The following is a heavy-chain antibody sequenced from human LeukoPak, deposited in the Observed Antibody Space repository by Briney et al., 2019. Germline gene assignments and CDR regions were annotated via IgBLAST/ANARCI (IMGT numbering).Heavy chain of an antibody. J-gene: IGHJ6*03. Sequence: GGSLRLSCAASGFTFSSSAMSWVRQAPGKGLEWVSSISGSGSGGSTYYADSVKGRFTISRDNSKNTLYLQMNSLRAEDTAVYYCAKDPGWELLYYYYYMDVWGKGTTVTISS. D-gene: IGHD1-26*01. V-gene: IGHV3-23*01. CDR3: AKDPGWELLYYYYYMDV. CDR1: GFTFSSSA. CDR2: ISGSGSGGST.